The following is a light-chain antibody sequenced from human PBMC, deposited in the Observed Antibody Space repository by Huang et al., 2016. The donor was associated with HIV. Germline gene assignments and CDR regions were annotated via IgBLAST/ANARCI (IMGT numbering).Light chain of an antibody. Sequence: DIQMTQSPSSVSASVGDRITITCRASHDIGSYLAWYQQKPGKAPKVLIYAASSLESGVPIRFTGSGFGTHFALTIDSLQPEDFATYYCQQGNSFPLTFGGGTKVQI. CDR3: QQGNSFPLT. V-gene: IGKV1-12*01. CDR2: AAS. CDR1: HDIGSY. J-gene: IGKJ4*01.